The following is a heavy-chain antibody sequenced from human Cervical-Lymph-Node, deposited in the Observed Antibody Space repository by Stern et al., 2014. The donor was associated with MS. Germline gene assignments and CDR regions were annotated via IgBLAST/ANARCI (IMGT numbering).Heavy chain of an antibody. CDR1: GYTFTSYY. Sequence: VHLVESGAEVKKPGASVTVSCKASGYTFTSYYIHWVRQAPGQGLEWMGIIIPSGGTTSHAQKFQGRVTLTRDTSTSTVYMELNSLRSEDTAVYYCAREHSAMAFGYWGQGTLVTVSS. V-gene: IGHV1-46*01. J-gene: IGHJ4*02. CDR2: IIPSGGTT. D-gene: IGHD5-18*01. CDR3: AREHSAMAFGY.